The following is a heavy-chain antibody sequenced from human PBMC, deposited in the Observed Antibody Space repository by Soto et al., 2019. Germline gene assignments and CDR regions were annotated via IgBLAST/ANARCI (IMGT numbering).Heavy chain of an antibody. D-gene: IGHD3-10*01. J-gene: IGHJ4*02. Sequence: EVQLVESGGGLVKPGGSLRLSCAASGFTFSSYSMNWVRQAPGKGLEWVSSISSSSSYIYYADSVKGRFTISRDNAKNSLYLQMNGLRAEDTAVYYCAREGSDDELEYWGQGTLVTVSS. CDR2: ISSSSSYI. CDR1: GFTFSSYS. V-gene: IGHV3-21*01. CDR3: AREGSDDELEY.